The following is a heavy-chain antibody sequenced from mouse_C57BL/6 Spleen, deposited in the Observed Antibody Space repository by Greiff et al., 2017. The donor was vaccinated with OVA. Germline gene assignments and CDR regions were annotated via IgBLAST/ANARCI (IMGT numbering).Heavy chain of an antibody. V-gene: IGHV1-52*01. J-gene: IGHJ2*01. CDR2: IDPSDSET. Sequence: QVQLQQSGAELVRPGSSVKLSCKASGYTFTSYWMHWVKQRPIQGLEWIGNIDPSDSETHYNQKFKDKATLTVDKSSSTAYMQLSSLTSEDSAVYYCAREAYYALDYWGQGTTLTVSS. CDR1: GYTFTSYW. CDR3: AREAYYALDY. D-gene: IGHD2-10*01.